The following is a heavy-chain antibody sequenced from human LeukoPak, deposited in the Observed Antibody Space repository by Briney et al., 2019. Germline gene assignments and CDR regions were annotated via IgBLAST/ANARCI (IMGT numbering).Heavy chain of an antibody. Sequence: PGGSLRLSCAASGFTFRNYGMHWVRQATGKGLEWVSFIWSDGNNRFYADSVKGRFTISRDNSKNMLYLQMDTLRAEDTALYYCAKDPGASVSGFYMDVWGRDHGHRLL. D-gene: IGHD2-8*02. CDR3: AKDPGASVSGFYMDV. CDR2: IWSDGNNR. CDR1: GFTFRNYG. V-gene: IGHV3-30*02. J-gene: IGHJ6*03.